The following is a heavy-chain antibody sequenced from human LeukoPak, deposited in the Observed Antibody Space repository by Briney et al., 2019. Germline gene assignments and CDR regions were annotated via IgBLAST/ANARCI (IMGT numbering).Heavy chain of an antibody. CDR2: ISSSGSTI. D-gene: IGHD6-13*01. J-gene: IGHJ3*02. Sequence: SGGSLRLSCAASGFTFSDYYMSWIRQAPGKGLEWVSYISSSGSTIYYADSVKGRFTISRDNAKNSLYLQMNSLGAEDTAVYYCARDIRTQLGIRGLEAFDIWGQGTMVTVSS. CDR1: GFTFSDYY. V-gene: IGHV3-11*04. CDR3: ARDIRTQLGIRGLEAFDI.